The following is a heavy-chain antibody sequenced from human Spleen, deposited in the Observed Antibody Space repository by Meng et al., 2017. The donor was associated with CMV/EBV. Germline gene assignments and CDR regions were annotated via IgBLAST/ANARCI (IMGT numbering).Heavy chain of an antibody. CDR1: FTSYD. V-gene: IGHV1-18*01. J-gene: IGHJ6*02. Sequence: FTSYDISWVRQAPGQGLEWLGWISVYNGNTKYAQKFQGRVTMTTDTSTSTAYMELRSLRSDDTAVYYCARTYGDPSIFYYYYYGMDVWGQGTTVTVSS. CDR3: ARTYGDPSIFYYYYYGMDV. D-gene: IGHD4-17*01. CDR2: ISVYNGNT.